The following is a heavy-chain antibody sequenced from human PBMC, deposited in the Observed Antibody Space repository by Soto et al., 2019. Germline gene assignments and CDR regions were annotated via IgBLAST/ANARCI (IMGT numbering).Heavy chain of an antibody. D-gene: IGHD3-22*01. CDR3: AKARYYDSTGYLYYFDY. CDR2: ITGSGDYT. J-gene: IGHJ4*02. CDR1: VFTFGNYA. V-gene: IGHV3-23*01. Sequence: GLSLRLSCTASVFTFGNYAMSWVRQAPGKGLEWVSSITGSGDYTYYADSVKGRFTISRDNSKNTLYLQMNSLRAEDTAVYYCAKARYYDSTGYLYYFDYWGQGTLVTVSS.